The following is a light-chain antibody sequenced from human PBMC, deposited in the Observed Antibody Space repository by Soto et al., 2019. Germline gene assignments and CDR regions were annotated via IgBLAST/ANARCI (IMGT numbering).Light chain of an antibody. V-gene: IGLV2-14*01. J-gene: IGLJ1*01. CDR3: NSYTSNSTYV. CDR1: SSDIGGYND. Sequence: QSALTQPDSVSGSPGQSITISCTGTSSDIGGYNDVSWYQHHPGKAPKLIIYEVATRPSGVSNRFSGSKSANTASLAISGLQAEDEAAYYCNSYTSNSTYVFGSGTKVTVL. CDR2: EVA.